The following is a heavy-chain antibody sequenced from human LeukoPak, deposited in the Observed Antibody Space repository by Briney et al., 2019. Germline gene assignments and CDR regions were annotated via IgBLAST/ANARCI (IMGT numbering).Heavy chain of an antibody. D-gene: IGHD1-26*01. CDR1: GFTFSSYA. Sequence: GGSLRLSCAASGFTFSSYALSWVRQAPGKGPEWVSAISGSGGSTYYADSVKGRFTISRDNSKNTLYLQMNSLRAEDTAVYYCATLPIVGARGVDYWGQGTLVTVSS. V-gene: IGHV3-23*01. CDR2: ISGSGGST. J-gene: IGHJ4*02. CDR3: ATLPIVGARGVDY.